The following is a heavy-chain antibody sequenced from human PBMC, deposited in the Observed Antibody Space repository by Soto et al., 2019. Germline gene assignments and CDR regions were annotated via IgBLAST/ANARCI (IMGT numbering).Heavy chain of an antibody. D-gene: IGHD2-21*02. V-gene: IGHV4-31*03. CDR2: IDYSGST. J-gene: IGHJ4*02. CDR1: GGSISSGGYY. CDR3: ARSSVVTPYFDY. Sequence: PSETLSLTCTVSGGSISSGGYYWSWIRQHPGKGLEWIGYIDYSGSTYYNPSLKSRVTISLDPSKNQFSLKLSSVTAADTAVYYCARSSVVTPYFDYWGQGTLVTVSS.